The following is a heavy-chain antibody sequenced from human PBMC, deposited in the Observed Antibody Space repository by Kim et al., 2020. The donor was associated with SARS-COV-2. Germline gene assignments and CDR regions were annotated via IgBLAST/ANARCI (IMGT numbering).Heavy chain of an antibody. Sequence: ASVKVSCKASGYTFTSYGISWVRQAPGQGLEWMGWISAYNGNTNYAQKLQGRVTMTTDKSTSTAYMELRSLRSDDTAVYYCAREPYYYDSSGYDYDGAGDAFDIWGQGTMVTVSS. CDR1: GYTFTSYG. V-gene: IGHV1-18*01. J-gene: IGHJ3*02. CDR2: ISAYNGNT. CDR3: AREPYYYDSSGYDYDGAGDAFDI. D-gene: IGHD3-22*01.